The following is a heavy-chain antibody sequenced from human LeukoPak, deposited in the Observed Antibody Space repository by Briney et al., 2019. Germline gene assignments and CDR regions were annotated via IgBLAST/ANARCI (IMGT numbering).Heavy chain of an antibody. CDR3: ARGRYYDSSGDYGAFDI. CDR2: ISAYNGNT. V-gene: IGHV1-18*01. CDR1: GYTFTSYG. Sequence: ASVKVSCKASGYTFTSYGISWVRQAPGQGLEWMGWISAYNGNTNYAQKLQGRVTVTTDTSTSTAYMELRSLRSDDTAVYYCARGRYYDSSGDYGAFDIWGQGTMVTVSS. D-gene: IGHD3-22*01. J-gene: IGHJ3*02.